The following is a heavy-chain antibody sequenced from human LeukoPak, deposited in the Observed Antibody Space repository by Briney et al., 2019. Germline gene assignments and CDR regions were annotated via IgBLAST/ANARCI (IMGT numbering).Heavy chain of an antibody. D-gene: IGHD7-27*01. CDR3: ARHSPPWGY. CDR1: GFTFDTYR. J-gene: IGHJ4*02. CDR2: IKQDGSEK. V-gene: IGHV3-7*04. Sequence: PGGSLRLSCAASGFTFDTYRMTWVRQAPGKGLEWVASIKQDGSEKYYVDSVKGRFTISRDNAKSSLYLQMNSLRAEDAALYHCARHSPPWGYWGQGTLVTVSS.